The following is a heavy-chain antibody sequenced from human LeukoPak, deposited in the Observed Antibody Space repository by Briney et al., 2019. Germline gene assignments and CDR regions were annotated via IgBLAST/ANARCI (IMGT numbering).Heavy chain of an antibody. V-gene: IGHV3-9*01. D-gene: IGHD2-2*01. CDR2: ISWNSGSI. CDR1: GFTFSSYA. Sequence: GGSLRLSCAASGFTFSSYAMSWVRQAPGKGLEWVSGISWNSGSIGYADSVKGRFTISRDNAKNSLYLQMNSLRAEDTALYYCAKDPAAYFDYWGQGTLVTVSS. CDR3: AKDPAAYFDY. J-gene: IGHJ4*02.